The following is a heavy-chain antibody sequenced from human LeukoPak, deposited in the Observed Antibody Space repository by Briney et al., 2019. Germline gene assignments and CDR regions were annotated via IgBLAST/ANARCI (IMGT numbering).Heavy chain of an antibody. J-gene: IGHJ4*02. D-gene: IGHD2-2*01. Sequence: GGSLRLSCAASGFTFSSYAMSWVRQAPGKGLEWVSSISSSSSYIYYADSVKGRFTISRDNAKNSLYLQMNSLRAEDTAVYYCARGGALGYCSSTSCYVDAFDYWGQGTLVTVSS. V-gene: IGHV3-21*01. CDR2: ISSSSSYI. CDR1: GFTFSSYA. CDR3: ARGGALGYCSSTSCYVDAFDY.